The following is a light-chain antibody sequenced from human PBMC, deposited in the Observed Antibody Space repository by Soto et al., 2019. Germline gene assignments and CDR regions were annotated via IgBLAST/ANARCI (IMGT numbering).Light chain of an antibody. Sequence: EIVLTQSPATLSLSPGERATLSCRASQSIGLAIAWYQHKPGQAPRLLILDASQRATGIPARFRGSGSVTDFTLSISSLEPEDFAVYYCQQRTDRPPWTFGQGTKVESK. V-gene: IGKV3-11*01. J-gene: IGKJ1*01. CDR3: QQRTDRPPWT. CDR2: DAS. CDR1: QSIGLA.